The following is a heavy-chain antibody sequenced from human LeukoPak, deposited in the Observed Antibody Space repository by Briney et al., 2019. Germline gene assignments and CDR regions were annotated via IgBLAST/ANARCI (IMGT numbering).Heavy chain of an antibody. CDR1: GGSISSYY. Sequence: SETLSLTCTVSGGSISSYYWSWIRQPPGKGLEWIGYIYYSGSTNYNPSLKSRVTISVDTSKNQFSLKLSSVTAADTAVYYCAREGSDCSGGSRYRVVDYWGQGTLVTVSS. CDR3: AREGSDCSGGSRYRVVDY. J-gene: IGHJ4*02. D-gene: IGHD2-15*01. CDR2: IYYSGST. V-gene: IGHV4-59*01.